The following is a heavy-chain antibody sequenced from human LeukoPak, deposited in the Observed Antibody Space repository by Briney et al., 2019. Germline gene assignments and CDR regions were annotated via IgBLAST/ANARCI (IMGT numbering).Heavy chain of an antibody. V-gene: IGHV3-20*04. CDR3: ARAAYCSSTSCYTYYFDY. CDR2: INWNGGST. CDR1: GFTFDDYG. J-gene: IGHJ4*02. D-gene: IGHD2-2*02. Sequence: GGSLRLSCAASGFTFDDYGMRWVRQAPGKGLEWVSGINWNGGSTGYADSVKGRFTISRDNAKNSLYLQMNSLRAEDTALYYCARAAYCSSTSCYTYYFDYWGQGTLVTVSS.